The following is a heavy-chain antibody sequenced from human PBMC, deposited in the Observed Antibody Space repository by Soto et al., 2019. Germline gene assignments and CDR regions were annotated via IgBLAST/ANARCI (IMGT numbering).Heavy chain of an antibody. CDR3: ARGEDAFFYCCLVV. Sequence: TETLSLTCTVSGGSITPSYWSWIRRPPGKGLEWIAYIYDTGISGYTPSTSYNPSLKSRVTMSVDTSKSQFSLKLTPVTAADTAVYYCARGEDAFFYCCLVVCGQGITVSVS. J-gene: IGHJ6*02. CDR1: GGSITPSY. CDR2: IYDTGISGYTPST. V-gene: IGHV4-59*01.